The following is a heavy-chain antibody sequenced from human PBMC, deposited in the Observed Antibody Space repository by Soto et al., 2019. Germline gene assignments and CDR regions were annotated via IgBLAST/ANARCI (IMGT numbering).Heavy chain of an antibody. CDR2: IKQDGSEK. CDR1: GFTFSSYW. J-gene: IGHJ6*03. CDR3: ARASRYCSSTSCYSYYYYMDV. V-gene: IGHV3-7*01. D-gene: IGHD2-2*01. Sequence: GSLRLSCAASGFTFSSYWMSWVRQAPGKGLEWVANIKQDGSEKYYVDSVKGRFTISRDNAKNSLYLQMNSLRAEDTAVYYCARASRYCSSTSCYSYYYYMDVWGKGTTVTVSS.